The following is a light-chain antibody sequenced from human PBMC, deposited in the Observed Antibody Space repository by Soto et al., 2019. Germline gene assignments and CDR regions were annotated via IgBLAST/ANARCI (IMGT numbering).Light chain of an antibody. CDR2: GAS. J-gene: IGKJ1*01. CDR1: QSVSSSH. V-gene: IGKV3-20*01. CDR3: QQYDSSPKT. Sequence: EIVLTQSPATLSLSPGERATLSCRASQSVSSSHLAWYQQKPGQAPRLLIYGASSGATGIPDRFSGSGSGTDFTLTISRLEPEDFAVYYCQQYDSSPKTFGQGTKVDI.